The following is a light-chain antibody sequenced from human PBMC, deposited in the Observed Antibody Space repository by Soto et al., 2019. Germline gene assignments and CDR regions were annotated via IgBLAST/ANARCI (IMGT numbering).Light chain of an antibody. CDR3: QQYGSSGT. Sequence: EVVLTQSPATLSLSPVEIATLSFRASQSVSNNYLAWYQQKPGQAPRLLIYGASNRATGIPDRFSGSGSGTDFTLTISRLETEDFAVYYCQQYGSSGTFGEGTKVDIK. J-gene: IGKJ4*02. CDR2: GAS. V-gene: IGKV3-20*01. CDR1: QSVSNNY.